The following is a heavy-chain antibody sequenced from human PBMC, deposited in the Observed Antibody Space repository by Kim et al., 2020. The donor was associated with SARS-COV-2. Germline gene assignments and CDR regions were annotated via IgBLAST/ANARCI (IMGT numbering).Heavy chain of an antibody. CDR1: GFTFSSYA. CDR3: AKVTTLTAPFYEY. CDR2: ISASGGDT. Sequence: GGSLRLSCAASGFTFSSYALSWVRQAPGKGLEWVSRISASGGDTYYADPVQGRFTISRDSSKNALNLEMNSMRAEDTALYYCAKVTTLTAPFYEYWGQGT. D-gene: IGHD4-4*01. J-gene: IGHJ4*02. V-gene: IGHV3-23*01.